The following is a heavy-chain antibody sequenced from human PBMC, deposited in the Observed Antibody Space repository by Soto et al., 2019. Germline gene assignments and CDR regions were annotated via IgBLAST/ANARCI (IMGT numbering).Heavy chain of an antibody. CDR2: ISGSGGST. CDR3: AKESYYDSTRNWFDP. Sequence: GGSLRLSCAASGFTFSIYAMSWVRHAPGKGLEWVSAISGSGGSTYYADSVKGRFTISRDNSKNTLYLQMNSLRAEDTAIYYCAKESYYDSTRNWFDPWGQGTLVTV. V-gene: IGHV3-23*01. D-gene: IGHD3-22*01. CDR1: GFTFSIYA. J-gene: IGHJ5*02.